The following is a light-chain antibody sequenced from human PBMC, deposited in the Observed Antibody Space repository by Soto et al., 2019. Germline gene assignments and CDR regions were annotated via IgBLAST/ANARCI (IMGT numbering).Light chain of an antibody. J-gene: IGKJ4*01. Sequence: DFVLPPSPLSLPLPPGEPASISCRSRQRLLLTSGYTYLDWYLQKPGQSPPLLIYLPSNRASGGPDRFSGSGSGTDCTLRSSRVEAEDGGVYYCMQALQTSLTGGGGTKVEIK. CDR1: QRLLLTSGYTY. V-gene: IGKV2-28*01. CDR3: MQALQTSLT. CDR2: LPS.